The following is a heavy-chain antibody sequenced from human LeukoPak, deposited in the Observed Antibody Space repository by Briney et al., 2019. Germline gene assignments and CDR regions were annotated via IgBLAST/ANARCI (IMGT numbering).Heavy chain of an antibody. D-gene: IGHD2/OR15-2a*01. Sequence: GGSLRLSCAASGFTFSSYEMNWVRQAPGKGLEWVSYIASVGGANRFYSESVKGRFTISRDNAKNSLYLHMNSLRAEDTGVYYCARIGTTTRGPAGLDVWGQGTTVTVSS. CDR3: ARIGTTTRGPAGLDV. V-gene: IGHV3-48*03. CDR1: GFTFSSYE. CDR2: IASVGGANR. J-gene: IGHJ6*02.